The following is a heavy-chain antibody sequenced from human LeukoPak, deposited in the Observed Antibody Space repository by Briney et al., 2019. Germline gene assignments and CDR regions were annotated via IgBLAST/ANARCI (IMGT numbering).Heavy chain of an antibody. J-gene: IGHJ4*02. D-gene: IGHD6-13*01. CDR3: AGVAAAAGTRGFDY. Sequence: ASVKVSCKASGYTFTSYGISWVRQAPGQGLEWMGWISAYNGNTNYAQKLQGRVTMTTDTSTSTAYMELRSLRSDDTAVYYCAGVAAAAGTRGFDYWGQGTLVTVPS. CDR1: GYTFTSYG. CDR2: ISAYNGNT. V-gene: IGHV1-18*01.